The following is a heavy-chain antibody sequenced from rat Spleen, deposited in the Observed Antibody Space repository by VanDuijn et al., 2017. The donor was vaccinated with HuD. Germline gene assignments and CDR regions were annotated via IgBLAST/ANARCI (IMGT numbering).Heavy chain of an antibody. CDR2: ISYEGSST. CDR1: GFTFSDYY. V-gene: IGHV5-22*01. J-gene: IGHJ2*01. Sequence: EVQLVESGGGLVQPGRSLKLSCAASGFTFSDYYMAWVRQAPKKGLEWVASISYEGSSTYYGDSVTGRFTISRDNAKSTLYLQMNSLRSEDTATYYCARRGYYSGVDYWGQGVMVTVSS. D-gene: IGHD1-1*01. CDR3: ARRGYYSGVDY.